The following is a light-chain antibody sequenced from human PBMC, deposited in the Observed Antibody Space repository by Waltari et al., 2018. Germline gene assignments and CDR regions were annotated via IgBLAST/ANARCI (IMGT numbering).Light chain of an antibody. V-gene: IGKV3-11*01. CDR3: QQHSNWPWT. J-gene: IGKJ1*01. Sequence: EIVLTQSPATLSLSPGERATLSCRASQSVSSYLAWYQQKPVQAPRLLNYDASNRATGIPARVSGSGTGTDVTLTISSLEPEDVAVYYCQQHSNWPWTFGQGTKVEIK. CDR1: QSVSSY. CDR2: DAS.